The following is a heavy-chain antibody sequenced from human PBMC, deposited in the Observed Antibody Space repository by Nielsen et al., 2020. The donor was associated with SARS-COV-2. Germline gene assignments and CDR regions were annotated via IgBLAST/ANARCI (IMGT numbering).Heavy chain of an antibody. CDR3: ARDEVLTIFGVVKYYYYYGMDV. V-gene: IGHV3-23*01. Sequence: GESLKISCAASGFTFSSYAMSWVRQAPGKGLEWVSVFSGTGGGSYYADSVKGRFTISRDNAKNSLYLQMNSLRAEDTAVYYCARDEVLTIFGVVKYYYYYGMDVWGQGTTVTVSS. D-gene: IGHD3-3*01. J-gene: IGHJ6*02. CDR1: GFTFSSYA. CDR2: FSGTGGGS.